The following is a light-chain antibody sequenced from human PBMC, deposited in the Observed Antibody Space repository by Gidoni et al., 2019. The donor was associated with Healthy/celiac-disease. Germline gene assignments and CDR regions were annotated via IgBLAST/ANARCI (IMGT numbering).Light chain of an antibody. J-gene: IGKJ3*01. Sequence: DIQLTQSPSSLSASVGDRVTITCRASQSISSYLNWYQQKPGKAPKLLIYAASSLQSGVPSRFSGSGSGTDFTLTIISLQPEDFATYYCQQSYSTARTFGPGTNVDIK. CDR3: QQSYSTART. CDR1: QSISSY. CDR2: AAS. V-gene: IGKV1-39*01.